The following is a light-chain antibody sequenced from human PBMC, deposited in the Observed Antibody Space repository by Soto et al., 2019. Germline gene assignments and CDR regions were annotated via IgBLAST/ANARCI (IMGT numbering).Light chain of an antibody. V-gene: IGKV1-5*03. CDR1: QSISSW. CDR3: QHWVDYMWT. CDR2: KAS. Sequence: DIPLTQSPSTLSASVGDRVTITCRASQSISSWLAWYQQKPGKAPKLLIYKASTLESGVPSRFSGSGSGTEFTLTISSLQPDDFATYYCQHWVDYMWTFGQGTKVEIK. J-gene: IGKJ1*01.